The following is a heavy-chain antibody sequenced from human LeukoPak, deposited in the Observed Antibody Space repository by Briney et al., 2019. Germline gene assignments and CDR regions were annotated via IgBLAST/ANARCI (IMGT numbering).Heavy chain of an antibody. CDR2: IKQDGSEK. CDR3: ASGLLGTIEARADY. V-gene: IGHV3-7*01. CDR1: GFTFTSYW. J-gene: IGHJ4*02. Sequence: GGSLRLSCAASGFTFTSYWMSWVRQAPGKGLEWVANIKQDGSEKYYVESVKGRFTISRDNAKNSLYLQMNSLRAEDTAVYYCASGLLGTIEARADYWGQGTLVTVSS. D-gene: IGHD1-14*01.